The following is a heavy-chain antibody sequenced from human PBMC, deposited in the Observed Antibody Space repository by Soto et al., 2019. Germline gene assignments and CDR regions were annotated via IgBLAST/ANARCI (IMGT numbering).Heavy chain of an antibody. CDR3: ARYERLVLNY. CDR1: GYTFANYW. D-gene: IGHD2-8*02. J-gene: IGHJ4*02. Sequence: PGESLKISCKGSGYTFANYWIGWVRQMPGQGLEWMGIIYPGDSDTRYSPSFQGQVTISADKSISTAYLQWSSLKASDTAMYYCARYERLVLNYWGQGTLVTVSS. CDR2: IYPGDSDT. V-gene: IGHV5-51*01.